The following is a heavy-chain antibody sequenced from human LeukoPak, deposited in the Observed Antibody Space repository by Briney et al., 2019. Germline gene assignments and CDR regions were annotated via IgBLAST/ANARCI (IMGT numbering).Heavy chain of an antibody. D-gene: IGHD3-10*01. Sequence: ASVKVSCKASGYTFIAYYIHWLRQAPGQGLEWMGIINLSGDDTSYAQKFQGRVTMTRDMSTSTVYMELTSLRSEDTAVYYCASPVTGSGSWFDPWGQGTLVTVSS. CDR3: ASPVTGSGSWFDP. CDR1: GYTFIAYY. J-gene: IGHJ5*02. CDR2: INLSGDDT. V-gene: IGHV1-46*01.